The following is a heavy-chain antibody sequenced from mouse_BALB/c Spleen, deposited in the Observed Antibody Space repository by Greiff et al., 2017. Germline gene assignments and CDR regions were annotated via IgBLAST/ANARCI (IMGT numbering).Heavy chain of an antibody. Sequence: QVQLKQSGAELVKPGASVKMSCKASGYTFTSYNMHWVKQTPGQGLEWIGAIYPGNGDTSYNQKFKGKATLTADKSSSTAYMQLSSLTSEDSAVYYCARREGLNYFDYWGQGTTLTVSS. V-gene: IGHV1-12*01. CDR3: ARREGLNYFDY. J-gene: IGHJ2*01. CDR1: GYTFTSYN. CDR2: IYPGNGDT.